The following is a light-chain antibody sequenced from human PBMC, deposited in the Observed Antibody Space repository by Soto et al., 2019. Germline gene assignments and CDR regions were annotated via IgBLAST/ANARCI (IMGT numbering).Light chain of an antibody. J-gene: IGLJ3*02. CDR3: SSYTISRTRV. Sequence: QSALTQPASVSGSPGQSITISCTGTSSDVGGYNYVSWYQQHPGKAPKLMIYEVSNRPSGVSNRFSGSKSGNTASLTISGLQAEDEDDYYCSSYTISRTRVFGGGTKLTVL. CDR1: SSDVGGYNY. CDR2: EVS. V-gene: IGLV2-14*01.